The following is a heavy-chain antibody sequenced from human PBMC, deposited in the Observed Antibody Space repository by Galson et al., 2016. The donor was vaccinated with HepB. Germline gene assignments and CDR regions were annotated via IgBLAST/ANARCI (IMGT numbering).Heavy chain of an antibody. CDR1: GFTVSSNY. Sequence: SLRLSCAASGFTVSSNYMSWVRQAPGKGLVWVSRLNPDGSSTAYADSVKGRFIVSRDNATNTLYLQMNSLKAEDTAVYYCARAMAGRRLDYWGQGAVVIVSS. CDR3: ARAMAGRRLDY. V-gene: IGHV3-74*01. CDR2: LNPDGSST. D-gene: IGHD3-10*01. J-gene: IGHJ4*02.